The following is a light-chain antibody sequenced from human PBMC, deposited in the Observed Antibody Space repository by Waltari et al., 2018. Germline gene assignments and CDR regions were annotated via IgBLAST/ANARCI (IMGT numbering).Light chain of an antibody. CDR3: QQYHITPPT. V-gene: IGKV4-1*01. CDR1: QSVLYCSNIKNY. J-gene: IGKJ1*01. Sequence: DIVMTQSPDSLAVSLGQGATINSPSSQSVLYCSNIKNYLAWYQQKPGQPPKLLIYWASTRESGVPDRFSGSGSGTDFTLTISSLQAEDVAVYYCQQYHITPPTFGQGTKVEIK. CDR2: WAS.